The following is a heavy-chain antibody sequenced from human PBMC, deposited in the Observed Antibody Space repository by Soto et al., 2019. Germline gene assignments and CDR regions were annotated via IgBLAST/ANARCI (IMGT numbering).Heavy chain of an antibody. CDR1: GGTFNNYA. D-gene: IGHD3-22*01. V-gene: IGHV1-69*12. Sequence: QVQLVQSGAEVKKPESSVRVSCKASGGTFNNYAITWVRQAPGQGLEWMGGTIPMFGTTNYAEKFQGRVTITADESTNTAYMELSSLRSEDTAVYYCTRCWIRYHSIGFYLGIDGMDVWGQGTTVIVSS. CDR3: TRCWIRYHSIGFYLGIDGMDV. J-gene: IGHJ6*02. CDR2: TIPMFGTT.